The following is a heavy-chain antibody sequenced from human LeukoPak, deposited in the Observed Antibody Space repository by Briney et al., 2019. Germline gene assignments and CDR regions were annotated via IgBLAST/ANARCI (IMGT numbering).Heavy chain of an antibody. V-gene: IGHV1-69*13. CDR3: AREDCSSTSCYSYYYYGMDV. CDR1: GGTFSKYT. D-gene: IGHD2-2*01. CDR2: IIPIFGTA. Sequence: GASVKVSCTASGGTFSKYTISWVRQRPGQGLEWMGGIIPIFGTANYAQKFQGRVTITADESTSTAYMELSSLRSEDTAVYYCAREDCSSTSCYSYYYYGMDVWGQGTTVTVSS. J-gene: IGHJ6*02.